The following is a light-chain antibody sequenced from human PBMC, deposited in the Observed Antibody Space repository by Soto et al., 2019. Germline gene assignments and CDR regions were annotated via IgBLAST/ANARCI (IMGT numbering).Light chain of an antibody. CDR2: YAS. CDR3: LKYTKDAPGT. Sequence: DIQMTQSPSSLSASVGDRVTLTCRASQDISQYLAWYQQRPGKVPKLLIYYASTLQSGVPSRFSGSGSGTEFTLTISSLQPEDVATYYGLKYTKDAPGTFGQGTKVEI. V-gene: IGKV1-27*01. CDR1: QDISQY. J-gene: IGKJ1*01.